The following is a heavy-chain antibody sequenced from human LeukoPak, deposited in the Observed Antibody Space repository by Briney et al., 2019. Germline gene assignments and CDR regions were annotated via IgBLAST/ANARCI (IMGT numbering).Heavy chain of an antibody. CDR1: GGSISSGGYY. J-gene: IGHJ4*02. CDR3: ARSGGYSYGPIDY. D-gene: IGHD5-18*01. Sequence: SETLSLTCTVSGGSISSGGYYWRWIRQHPGKGLEWIGYIYYSGSTYYNPSLKSRVTISVDTSKNQFSLKLSSVTAADTAVYYCARSGGYSYGPIDYWGQGTLVTVSS. V-gene: IGHV4-31*03. CDR2: IYYSGST.